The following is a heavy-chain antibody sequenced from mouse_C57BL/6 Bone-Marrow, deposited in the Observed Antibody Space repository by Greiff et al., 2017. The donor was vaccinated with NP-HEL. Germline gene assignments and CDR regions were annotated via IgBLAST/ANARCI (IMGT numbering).Heavy chain of an antibody. V-gene: IGHV1-64*01. D-gene: IGHD4-1*01. J-gene: IGHJ3*01. Sequence: QVQLQQPGAELVKPGASVKLSCKASGYTFTSYWMHWVKQRPGQGLEWIGMIHPNSGSTNYNEKFKSKATLTVDKSSSTAYMQLSSLTSEDSAVYYCARLEDWDGGFAYWGQGTLVTVSA. CDR1: GYTFTSYW. CDR3: ARLEDWDGGFAY. CDR2: IHPNSGST.